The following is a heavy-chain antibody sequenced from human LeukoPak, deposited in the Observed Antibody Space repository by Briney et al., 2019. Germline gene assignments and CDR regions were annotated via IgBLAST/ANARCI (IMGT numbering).Heavy chain of an antibody. Sequence: PSETLSLTCTVSGGSISSYYWSWIRQPAGKGLEWIGRIYTSGSTNYNPSLKSRVTMSVDTSKNQFSLKLSSVTAADTAVYYCARDASYNYGSGSPRHFDYWGQGTLVTVSS. CDR3: ARDASYNYGSGSPRHFDY. J-gene: IGHJ4*02. CDR2: IYTSGST. V-gene: IGHV4-4*07. CDR1: GGSISSYY. D-gene: IGHD3-10*01.